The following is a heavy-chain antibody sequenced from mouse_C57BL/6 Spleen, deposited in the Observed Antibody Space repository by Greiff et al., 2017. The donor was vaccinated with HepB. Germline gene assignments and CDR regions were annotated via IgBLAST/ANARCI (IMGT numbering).Heavy chain of an antibody. D-gene: IGHD3-2*02. Sequence: EVQLQQSGAELVKPGASVKLSCTASGFNIKDYYMHWVKQRTEQGLEWIGRIDPEDGETKYAPTFQGKATKTADTASNTAYLQLSSLTSEDTAVYYCARWTAQATGFAYWGQGTLVTVSA. CDR1: GFNIKDYY. V-gene: IGHV14-2*01. CDR3: ARWTAQATGFAY. CDR2: IDPEDGET. J-gene: IGHJ3*01.